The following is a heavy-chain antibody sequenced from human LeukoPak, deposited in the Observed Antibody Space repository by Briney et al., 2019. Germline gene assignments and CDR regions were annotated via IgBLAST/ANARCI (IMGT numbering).Heavy chain of an antibody. J-gene: IGHJ4*02. D-gene: IGHD3-22*01. Sequence: GGSLRLSCAASGFTFSSYAMSWVRQAPGKGLEWVSAISGSGGSTYYADSVKGRFTISRDNSKNTLYLQMSSLRAEDTAVYYCAKDRGGEYYYDSSGLAEFDYWGQGTLVTVSS. V-gene: IGHV3-23*01. CDR2: ISGSGGST. CDR3: AKDRGGEYYYDSSGLAEFDY. CDR1: GFTFSSYA.